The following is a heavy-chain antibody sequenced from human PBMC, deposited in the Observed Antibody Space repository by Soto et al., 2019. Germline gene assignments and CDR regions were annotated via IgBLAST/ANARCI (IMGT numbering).Heavy chain of an antibody. V-gene: IGHV3-30-3*01. CDR3: ARDFKVAFLEWLPLTRDYSNYGMDV. CDR1: GFTFSSYA. D-gene: IGHD3-3*02. J-gene: IGHJ6*02. Sequence: LRLSCAASGFTFSSYAMHWVRQAPGKGLEWVAVISYDGSNKYYADSVKCRFTISRDNSKNTLYLQMNSLRAEDTAVYYCARDFKVAFLEWLPLTRDYSNYGMDVWVRGTTVAISS. CDR2: ISYDGSNK.